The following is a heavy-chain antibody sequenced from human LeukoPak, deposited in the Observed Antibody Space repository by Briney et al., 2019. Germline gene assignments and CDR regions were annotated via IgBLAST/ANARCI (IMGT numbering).Heavy chain of an antibody. D-gene: IGHD4-17*01. CDR2: IRSKAYGGTT. CDR1: GFTFGDYA. CDR3: TRAGNDYGAYIDY. Sequence: GGSLRLSCTASGFTFGDYAMSWVRQAPGKGLEWVGFIRSKAYGGTTEYAASVKGRFTISRDDSKSIAYLQMNSLKTDDTAVYYCTRAGNDYGAYIDYWGQGTLVTVSS. V-gene: IGHV3-49*04. J-gene: IGHJ4*02.